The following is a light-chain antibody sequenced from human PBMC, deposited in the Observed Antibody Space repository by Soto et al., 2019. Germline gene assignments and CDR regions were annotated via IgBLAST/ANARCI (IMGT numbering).Light chain of an antibody. CDR2: DTI. CDR3: QSYDSSLSSV. Sequence: QAVVTQPPSVSGAPGQRVVISCTGSSSNIGAGYDVHWYQQLPGTAPKLLIYDTINRPSGVPDRFSGSKSGTSASLAITGLQAEDEADYYCQSYDSSLSSVFGGGTKLTVL. CDR1: SSNIGAGYD. J-gene: IGLJ3*02. V-gene: IGLV1-40*01.